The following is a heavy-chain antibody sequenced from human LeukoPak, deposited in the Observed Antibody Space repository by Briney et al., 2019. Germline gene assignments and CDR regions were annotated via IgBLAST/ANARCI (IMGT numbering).Heavy chain of an antibody. CDR3: ARSPPEYISTAFDI. CDR1: GGSFSGYY. V-gene: IGHV4-34*01. Sequence: SETLSLTCAVYGGSFSGYYWSWIRQPPGKGLEWIGEINHSGSTNYNPSLKSRVTISVDTSKNQFSLKLSSVTAADTAVYYCARSPPEYISTAFDIWGQGTMVTVSS. CDR2: INHSGST. J-gene: IGHJ3*02. D-gene: IGHD1-14*01.